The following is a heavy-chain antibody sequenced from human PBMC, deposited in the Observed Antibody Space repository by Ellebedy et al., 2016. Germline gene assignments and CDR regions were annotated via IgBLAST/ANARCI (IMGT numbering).Heavy chain of an antibody. D-gene: IGHD1-7*01. Sequence: GESLKISCAASGFIFSNYAMSWVRQAPGKGLERVSGIFASGSSTYYADSVKGRFTISRDNSKNTLYLQMSSLRAEDTALYYCAKSTTASSPPGYFDSWGQGTLVTVSS. V-gene: IGHV3-23*05. J-gene: IGHJ4*02. CDR3: AKSTTASSPPGYFDS. CDR2: IFASGSST. CDR1: GFIFSNYA.